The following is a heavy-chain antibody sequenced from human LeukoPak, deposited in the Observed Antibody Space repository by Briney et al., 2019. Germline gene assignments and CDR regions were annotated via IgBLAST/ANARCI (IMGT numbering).Heavy chain of an antibody. CDR3: ARDQHYYYYMDV. CDR2: IYTSGST. Sequence: PSETLSLTCSVSGDSTAGRYWSWIRQPAGKGLEWIGRIYTSGSTNYNPSLKSRVTMSVDTSKNQFSLKLSSVTAADTAVYYCARDQHYYYYMDVWGKGTTVTVSS. J-gene: IGHJ6*03. V-gene: IGHV4-4*07. CDR1: GDSTAGRY.